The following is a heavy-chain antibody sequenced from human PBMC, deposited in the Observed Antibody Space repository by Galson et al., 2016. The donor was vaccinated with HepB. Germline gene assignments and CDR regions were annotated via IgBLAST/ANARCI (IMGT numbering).Heavy chain of an antibody. CDR2: ISGYNGMT. D-gene: IGHD1-26*01. V-gene: IGHV1-18*01. J-gene: IGHJ6*02. CDR3: ARGGGGTYSENYYYVMDV. Sequence: YSFNAYGLSWVRQAPGHGLEWMGWISGYNGMTRYTQKFQGRVTMTTDTSTSTAYMELRRLGSDDTAVYYCARGGGGTYSENYYYVMDVWGQGTTVTVSS. CDR1: YSFNAYG.